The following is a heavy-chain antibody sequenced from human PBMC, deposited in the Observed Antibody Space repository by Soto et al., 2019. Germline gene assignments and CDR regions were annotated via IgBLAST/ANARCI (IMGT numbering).Heavy chain of an antibody. CDR3: ARGVGGYCSSTSCLQLYYYYYYMDV. CDR2: IIPILGIA. CDR1: GGTFSSYT. Sequence: ASVKVSCKASGGTFSSYTISWVRQAPGQGLEWMGRIIPILGIANYAQKFQGRVTITADKSTSTAYMELSSLRSEDTAVYYCARGVGGYCSSTSCLQLYYYYYYMDVWGKGTTVTVSS. D-gene: IGHD2-2*01. V-gene: IGHV1-69*02. J-gene: IGHJ6*03.